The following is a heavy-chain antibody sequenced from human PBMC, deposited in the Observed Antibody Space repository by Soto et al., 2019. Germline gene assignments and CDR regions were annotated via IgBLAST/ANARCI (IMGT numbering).Heavy chain of an antibody. CDR3: ARTTAVPNTLRSRYFFDY. V-gene: IGHV4-61*01. CDR2: VYYSGTP. D-gene: IGHD4-17*01. J-gene: IGHJ4*02. CDR1: GGSVSNKTYY. Sequence: QVQLQESGPGLLKPSETLSLTCSVSGGSVSNKTYYWSWIRQPPGQRLEWIGYVYYSGTPNYNPSHESRVTISVDLSKNQFSLRLSSVTTADTALYYCARTTAVPNTLRSRYFFDYWGQGTLVTVSS.